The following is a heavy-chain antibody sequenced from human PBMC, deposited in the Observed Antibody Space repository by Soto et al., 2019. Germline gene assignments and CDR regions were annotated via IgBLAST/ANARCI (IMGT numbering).Heavy chain of an antibody. D-gene: IGHD1-26*01. Sequence: GGSLRLSCAASGFTFSDYYMSWIRQAPGKGLAWVAYISSSGSNTNYADSVKGRFTISRDNADNSLYLQMNSLRAEGTAVYYCARYCTSTATNCYSAYWGQGALVTVSS. V-gene: IGHV3-11*03. CDR2: ISSSGSNT. CDR3: ARYCTSTATNCYSAY. J-gene: IGHJ4*02. CDR1: GFTFSDYY.